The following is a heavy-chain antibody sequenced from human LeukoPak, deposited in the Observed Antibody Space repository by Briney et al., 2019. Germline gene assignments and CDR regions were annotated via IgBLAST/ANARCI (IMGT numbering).Heavy chain of an antibody. Sequence: GASVKVSCKTSGYTFTSYYIRWLRQAPGQRFEWMGWSDPKSGATKCEHFQGRVTMTRDTSISTAYMELSRLTSDDTAVYYCVRGNFYDNKGYSPELRYWGQGTLVTVSS. J-gene: IGHJ4*02. D-gene: IGHD3-10*01. CDR3: VRGNFYDNKGYSPELRY. CDR1: GYTFTSYY. V-gene: IGHV1-2*02. CDR2: SDPKSGAT.